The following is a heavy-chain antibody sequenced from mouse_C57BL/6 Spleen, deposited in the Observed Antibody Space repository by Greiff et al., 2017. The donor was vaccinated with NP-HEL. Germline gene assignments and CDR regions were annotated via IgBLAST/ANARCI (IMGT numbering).Heavy chain of an antibody. D-gene: IGHD1-1*01. CDR1: GYTFTDYN. CDR2: INPNNGGT. V-gene: IGHV1-18*01. Sequence: VHVKQSGPELVKPGASVKIPCKASGYTFTDYNMDWVKQSHGKSLEWIGDINPNNGGTIYNQKFKGKATLTVDKSSSTAYMELRSLTSEDTAVYYCASALNYYGSPFAYWGQGTLVTVSA. CDR3: ASALNYYGSPFAY. J-gene: IGHJ3*01.